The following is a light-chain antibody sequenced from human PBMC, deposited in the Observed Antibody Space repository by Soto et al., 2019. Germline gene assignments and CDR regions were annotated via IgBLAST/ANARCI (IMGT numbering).Light chain of an antibody. J-gene: IGKJ1*01. CDR1: QSVRNNY. CDR2: DAS. Sequence: EIVLMQSPGTLSLSPGERATLSCRASQSVRNNYLAWYQQKPGQAPRLLIYDASSRATDIPDRFSGSASGTDFTLTISRLEPEDFAVYYCQQYGSSLPRTFGQGTKVETK. V-gene: IGKV3-20*01. CDR3: QQYGSSLPRT.